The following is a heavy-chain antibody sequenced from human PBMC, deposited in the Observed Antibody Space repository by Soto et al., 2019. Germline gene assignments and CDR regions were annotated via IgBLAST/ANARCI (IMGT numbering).Heavy chain of an antibody. D-gene: IGHD4-17*01. CDR1: GFSLSTSGVG. CDR3: AHRTDYGDAPFRWYFDL. CDR2: IYWDDDK. Sequence: QITLKESGPTLVKPTQTLTLTCTFSGFSLSTSGVGVGWIRQPPGKALEWLALIYWDDDKRYSPSLKSRLTIPNDTSKNQMVLTTTNVDPVDTATYYCAHRTDYGDAPFRWYFDLWGRGTLVTVSS. J-gene: IGHJ2*01. V-gene: IGHV2-5*02.